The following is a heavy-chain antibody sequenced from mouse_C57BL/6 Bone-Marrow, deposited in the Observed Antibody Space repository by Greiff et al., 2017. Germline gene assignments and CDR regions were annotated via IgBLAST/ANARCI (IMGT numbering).Heavy chain of an antibody. CDR2: ISYSGST. CDR1: GYSITSDY. Sequence: EVQLKESGPGLAKPSQTLSLTCSVTGYSITSDYWNWFRKFPGNKLEYMGYISYSGSTYYNPSLKSRISITRDTSKNQYYLQLNSVTTEDTATYYCARYYDYDGGYFDYWGQGTTLTVSS. D-gene: IGHD2-4*01. V-gene: IGHV3-8*01. CDR3: ARYYDYDGGYFDY. J-gene: IGHJ2*01.